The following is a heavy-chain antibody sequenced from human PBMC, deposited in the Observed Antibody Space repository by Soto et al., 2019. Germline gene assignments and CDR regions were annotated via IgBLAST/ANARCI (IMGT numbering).Heavy chain of an antibody. CDR2: IYYSGST. D-gene: IGHD3-10*01. Sequence: SETLSLTCTVSGGSISSYYWSWIRQPPGKGLEWIGYIYYSGSTNYNPSLKSRVTISVDTSKNQFSLKLSSVTAADTAVYYCARRYSLWYYTSGSPGWFDPWGQGTLVTVSS. J-gene: IGHJ5*02. V-gene: IGHV4-59*12. CDR3: ARRYSLWYYTSGSPGWFDP. CDR1: GGSISSYY.